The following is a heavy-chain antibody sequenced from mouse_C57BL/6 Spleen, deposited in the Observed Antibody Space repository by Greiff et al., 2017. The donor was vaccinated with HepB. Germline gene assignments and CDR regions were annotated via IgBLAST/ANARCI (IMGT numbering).Heavy chain of an antibody. J-gene: IGHJ3*01. CDR1: GYSITSGYD. Sequence: EVKLLESGPGMVKPSQSLSLTCTVTGYSITSGYDWHWIRHFPGNKLEWMGYISYSGSTNYNPSLKSRISITHDTSKNHFFLKLNSVTTEDTATYYCARGGYYGSSSRAYWGQGTLVTVSA. V-gene: IGHV3-1*01. D-gene: IGHD1-1*01. CDR3: ARGGYYGSSSRAY. CDR2: ISYSGST.